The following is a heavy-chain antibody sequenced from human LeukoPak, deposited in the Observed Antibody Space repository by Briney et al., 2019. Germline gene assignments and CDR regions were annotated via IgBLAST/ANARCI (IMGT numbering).Heavy chain of an antibody. CDR2: TNSDGSMT. CDR1: GFTFSRYW. CDR3: VRLLDLDY. D-gene: IGHD3-10*01. J-gene: IGHJ4*02. V-gene: IGHV3-74*01. Sequence: AGGSLRLSCAASGFTFSRYWMHWVRQAPGKGLVWVSRTNSDGSMTDYADPVKGRLTISRDNAENTLYLQMNSLKAEDTAVYYCVRLLDLDYWGQGTLVTVSS.